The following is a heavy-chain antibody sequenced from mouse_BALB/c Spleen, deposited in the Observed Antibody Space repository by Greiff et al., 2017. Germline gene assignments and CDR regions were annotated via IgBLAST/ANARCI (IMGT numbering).Heavy chain of an antibody. CDR1: GYSFTGYY. J-gene: IGHJ2*01. D-gene: IGHD3-2*01. CDR3: ARDRQHGSDY. CDR2: ISCYNGAT. V-gene: IGHV1S34*01. Sequence: LVKPGASVKLSCKASGYSFTGYYMHWVKQSHGRSLEWFGYISCYNGATSYNQKFKGKATFTVDTSSSKAYMQFNSLTAEDSAVYYCARDRQHGSDYWGQGTTLTVSS.